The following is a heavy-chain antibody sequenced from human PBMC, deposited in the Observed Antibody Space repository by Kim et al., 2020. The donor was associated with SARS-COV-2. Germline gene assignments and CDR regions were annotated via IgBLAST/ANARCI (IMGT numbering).Heavy chain of an antibody. D-gene: IGHD6-19*01. CDR3: ARGREQWLVSVAFYFDY. CDR1: GGTFSSYA. V-gene: IGHV1-69*13. J-gene: IGHJ4*02. CDR2: IIPIFGTA. Sequence: SVKVSCKASGGTFSSYAISWVRQAPGQGLEWMGGIIPIFGTANYAQKFQGRVTITADESTSTAYMELSSLRSEDTAVYYCARGREQWLVSVAFYFDYWGQGTLVTVSS.